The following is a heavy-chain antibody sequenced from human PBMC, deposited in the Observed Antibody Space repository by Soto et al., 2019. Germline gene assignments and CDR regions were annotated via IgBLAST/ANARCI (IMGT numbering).Heavy chain of an antibody. V-gene: IGHV3-74*01. J-gene: IGHJ4*02. CDR2: IDNDGSAT. Sequence: GGSLRLSCVASGFTFNIYWMHWVRQAPGKGLEWVSRIDNDGSATTYADSVKGRFTISRDNAKNTLFLQMNTLRVDDTAVYYCARDNWNFYWGKGTLVTVSS. CDR1: GFTFNIYW. D-gene: IGHD1-1*01. CDR3: ARDNWNFY.